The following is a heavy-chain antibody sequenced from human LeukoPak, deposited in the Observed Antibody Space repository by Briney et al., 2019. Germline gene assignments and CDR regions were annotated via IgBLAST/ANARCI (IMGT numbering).Heavy chain of an antibody. D-gene: IGHD6-19*01. Sequence: GASVKVSCKASGGTFSSYAISWVRQAPGQGLEWMGRIIPILGIANYAQKFQGRVTITADKSTSTAYMELSSLRSEDTAVYYCARRWVAVAGRYYGMDVWGQGTTVTVSS. CDR1: GGTFSSYA. CDR2: IIPILGIA. CDR3: ARRWVAVAGRYYGMDV. J-gene: IGHJ6*02. V-gene: IGHV1-69*04.